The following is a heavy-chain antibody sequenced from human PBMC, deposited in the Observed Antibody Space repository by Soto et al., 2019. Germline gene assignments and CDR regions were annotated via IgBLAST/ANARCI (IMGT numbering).Heavy chain of an antibody. CDR2: INHTGGS. J-gene: IGHJ4*02. Sequence: SETLSLTCAVSGGSFSGYYWGWVRQPPGKGLEWIGDINHTGGSNYNPSLKSRVMISVDTAKTQFSQNVTSVTAADTAVYYCAREVGYYSATRRNLYFDYWGPGTLVTVSS. V-gene: IGHV4-34*01. D-gene: IGHD2-2*01. CDR3: AREVGYYSATRRNLYFDY. CDR1: GGSFSGYY.